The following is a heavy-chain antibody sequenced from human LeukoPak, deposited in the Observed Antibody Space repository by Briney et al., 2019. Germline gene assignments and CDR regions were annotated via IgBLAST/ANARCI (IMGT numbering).Heavy chain of an antibody. CDR1: GYTXXGYX. J-gene: IGHJ6*02. V-gene: IGHV1-2*02. Sequence: ASVKVSCKASGYTXXGYXXXXXXXXPXXXXXXXXXINPNSGGTNYAQKFQGRVTMTRDTSISTIYMEMNSLRSDDTATFYCARDQADNYYALDVWGQGTSLVVSS. CDR2: INPNSGGT. CDR3: ARDQADNYYALDV.